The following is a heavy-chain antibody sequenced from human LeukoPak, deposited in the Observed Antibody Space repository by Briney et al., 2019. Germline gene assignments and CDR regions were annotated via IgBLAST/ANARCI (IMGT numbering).Heavy chain of an antibody. V-gene: IGHV3-48*03. Sequence: GGSLRLSCAASGFTFSSYEMNWVRQAPGKGLEWVSYISSSGSTIYYAHSVKGRFTISRDNAKNSLYLQMNSLRAEDTAVYYCARDTITMVRGVIIPYYFDYWGQGTLVTVSS. CDR2: ISSSGSTI. CDR1: GFTFSSYE. CDR3: ARDTITMVRGVIIPYYFDY. J-gene: IGHJ4*02. D-gene: IGHD3-10*01.